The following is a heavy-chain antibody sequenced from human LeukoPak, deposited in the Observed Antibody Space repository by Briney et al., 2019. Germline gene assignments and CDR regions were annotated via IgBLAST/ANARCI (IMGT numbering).Heavy chain of an antibody. J-gene: IGHJ4*02. CDR1: GFTFDDYG. V-gene: IGHV3-9*01. D-gene: IGHD3-22*01. CDR3: VKDVESLKYDNSDYDY. CDR2: ISWNSGSI. Sequence: GGSLRHSCAASGFTFDDYGMSWVRQAPGKGLEWVSGISWNSGSIGYADSVKGRFTISRDHAKNSLYLQMNSLSAEDTALYYCVKDVESLKYDNSDYDYWGQGNLVTVSS.